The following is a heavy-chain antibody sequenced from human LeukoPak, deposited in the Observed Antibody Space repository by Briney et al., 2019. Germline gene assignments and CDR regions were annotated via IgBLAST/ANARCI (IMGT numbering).Heavy chain of an antibody. V-gene: IGHV3-30*02. Sequence: GGSLRLSCAASGFTFSSYGMHWVRQAPGKGLEWVAFIRYDGSNKYYADSVKGRFTISRDNSKNTLYLQMNSLRAEDTAVYYCAKEGYSGSVYYFDYWGQGTLVTVSS. CDR3: AKEGYSGSVYYFDY. CDR2: IRYDGSNK. J-gene: IGHJ4*02. CDR1: GFTFSSYG. D-gene: IGHD1-26*01.